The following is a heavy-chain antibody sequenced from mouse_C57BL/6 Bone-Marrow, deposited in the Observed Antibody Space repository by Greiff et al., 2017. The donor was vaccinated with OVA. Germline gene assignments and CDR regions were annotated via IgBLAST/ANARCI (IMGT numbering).Heavy chain of an antibody. J-gene: IGHJ2*01. CDR3: TRVGYY. Sequence: VQLQQSGAELVRPGASVTLSCKASGYTFTDYEMPWVKQTPVHGLEWIGAIDPETGGTAYKQKFKGKAILTADKSSSTAYIELRSLTSVDSAVYYCTRVGYYWAQGTTLTVSS. CDR1: GYTFTDYE. V-gene: IGHV1-15*01. D-gene: IGHD2-2*01. CDR2: IDPETGGT.